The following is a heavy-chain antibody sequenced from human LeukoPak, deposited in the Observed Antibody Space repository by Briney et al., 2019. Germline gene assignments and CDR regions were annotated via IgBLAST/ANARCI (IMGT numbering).Heavy chain of an antibody. CDR1: GYSFTGSW. Sequence: GESLKISCKGSGYSFTGSWIAWVRQKPGKGLEWMGIIYPGDSDTRYSPSFQGQVTISADKSISTAYLQWSSLKASDTAMYYCARLGYCFENTCAAFHFWGQGTLVSVSS. D-gene: IGHD2-15*01. V-gene: IGHV5-51*01. CDR3: ARLGYCFENTCAAFHF. CDR2: IYPGDSDT. J-gene: IGHJ4*02.